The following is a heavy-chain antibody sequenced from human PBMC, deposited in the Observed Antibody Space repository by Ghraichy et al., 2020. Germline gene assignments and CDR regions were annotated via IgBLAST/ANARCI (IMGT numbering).Heavy chain of an antibody. Sequence: GGSLRLSCAASGFTLSTWNMNWVRQAPGKGLEWVSYISRSFGTIHYADSVKGRFTASRDSVMNSMYLQMNSLRDEDTAVYYCVAAFDYWGQGALVTVSS. CDR1: GFTLSTWN. D-gene: IGHD6-13*01. V-gene: IGHV3-48*02. J-gene: IGHJ4*02. CDR2: ISRSFGTI. CDR3: VAAFDY.